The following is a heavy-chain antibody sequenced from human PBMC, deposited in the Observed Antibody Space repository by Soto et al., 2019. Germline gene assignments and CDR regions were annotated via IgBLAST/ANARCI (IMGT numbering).Heavy chain of an antibody. Sequence: GGSLRLSCAASGFTFSSYGMHWVRQAPGKGLEWVAVISYDGSNKYYADSVKGRFTISRDNSKNTLYLQMSSLRAEDTAVYYCAKEALNYYDSSGYLYYFDYWGQGTLVTVSS. J-gene: IGHJ4*02. D-gene: IGHD3-22*01. CDR1: GFTFSSYG. CDR3: AKEALNYYDSSGYLYYFDY. CDR2: ISYDGSNK. V-gene: IGHV3-30*18.